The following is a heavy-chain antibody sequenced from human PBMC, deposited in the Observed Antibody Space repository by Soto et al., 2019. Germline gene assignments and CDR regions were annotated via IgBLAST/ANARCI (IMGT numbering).Heavy chain of an antibody. CDR3: ARDSPIDYGDYGGGFDY. CDR1: GGTFSSYA. V-gene: IGHV1-69*12. D-gene: IGHD4-17*01. J-gene: IGHJ4*02. Sequence: QVQLVQSGAEVKKPGSSVKVSCKASGGTFSSYAISWVRQAPGQGLEWMGGIIPIFGTANYAQKFQGRVTITADESTSTAYMELSSLRSEDTAVYYWARDSPIDYGDYGGGFDYWGQGTLVTVSS. CDR2: IIPIFGTA.